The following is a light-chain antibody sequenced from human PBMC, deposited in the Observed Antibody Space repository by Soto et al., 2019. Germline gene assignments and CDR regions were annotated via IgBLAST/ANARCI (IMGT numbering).Light chain of an antibody. J-gene: IGLJ1*01. CDR3: SSYSISSAYL. V-gene: IGLV2-14*03. Sequence: QSALTQPASVSGSPGQSITISCTGTSSDVGGYYYVSWYQLHPGKAPKLMVFDVSNRPSGVSYRFSGSKSGNTASLTISGLQAEDEADYFCSSYSISSAYLFGTGTKVTVL. CDR1: SSDVGGYYY. CDR2: DVS.